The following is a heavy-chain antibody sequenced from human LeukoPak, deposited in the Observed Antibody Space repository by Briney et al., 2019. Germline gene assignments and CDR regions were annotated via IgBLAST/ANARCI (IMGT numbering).Heavy chain of an antibody. D-gene: IGHD3-10*01. J-gene: IGHJ5*02. CDR3: ARVEYYCGSGIRWFDP. CDR1: GGSISSYY. Sequence: SETLSLTCTVSGGSISSYYWSWIRQPPGKGLDWIGYISYSGSTNYNPSLKSRVTISVDTSKNQFSLKLSSVTAADTAVYYCARVEYYCGSGIRWFDPWGQGTLVTVSS. V-gene: IGHV4-59*01. CDR2: ISYSGST.